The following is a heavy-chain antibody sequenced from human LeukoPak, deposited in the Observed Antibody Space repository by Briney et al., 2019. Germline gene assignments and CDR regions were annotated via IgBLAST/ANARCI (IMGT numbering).Heavy chain of an antibody. CDR3: ARAGGYCGRISCPYYFDY. Sequence: SVKVSCKASGGTFSSYAISWVRQAPGQGLEWMGGIIPIFGTANYAQKFQGRLTMTRDTSISTAYMELSRLRSDDTAVYYCARAGGYCGRISCPYYFDYWGQGSLVAVSS. J-gene: IGHJ4*02. CDR2: IIPIFGTA. CDR1: GGTFSSYA. D-gene: IGHD2-15*01. V-gene: IGHV1-69*05.